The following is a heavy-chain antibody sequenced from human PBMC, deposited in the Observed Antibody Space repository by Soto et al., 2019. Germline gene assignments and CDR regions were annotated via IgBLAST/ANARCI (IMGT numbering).Heavy chain of an antibody. D-gene: IGHD3-9*01. V-gene: IGHV4-34*01. CDR2: INDRGSI. CDR1: GGSFSGYY. Sequence: QVQLQQWGAGPLRPLETLSLTCGVSGGSFSGYYWAWIRQSPGKGLEWFGEINDRGSINYNPSLKSRVSISVDTAKKHDSLDLRSATAADTAVYDCARESHDILSGPPWVWYFDLWGRGTLVTVSS. CDR3: ARESHDILSGPPWVWYFDL. J-gene: IGHJ2*01.